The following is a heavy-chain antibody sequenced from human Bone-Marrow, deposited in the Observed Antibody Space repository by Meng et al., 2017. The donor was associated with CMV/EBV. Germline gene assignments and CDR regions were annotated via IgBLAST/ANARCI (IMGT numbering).Heavy chain of an antibody. CDR3: ARRGAGATIDY. CDR2: ISSSSSYI. Sequence: GGSLRLSCAASGFTFSSYSMNWVRQAPGKGLEWVSSISSSSSYIYYADSVKGRFTISRDNAKNSLYLQMNSLRAEDTAVYYCARRGAGATIDYWGQGTLVTVSS. D-gene: IGHD1-26*01. J-gene: IGHJ4*02. V-gene: IGHV3-21*01. CDR1: GFTFSSYS.